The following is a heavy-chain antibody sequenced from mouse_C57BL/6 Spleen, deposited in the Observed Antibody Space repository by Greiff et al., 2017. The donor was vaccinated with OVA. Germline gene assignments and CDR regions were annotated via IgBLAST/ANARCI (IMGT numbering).Heavy chain of an antibody. CDR1: GYTFTSYW. J-gene: IGHJ4*01. V-gene: IGHV1-64*01. Sequence: QVQLQQPGAELVKPGASVKLSCKASGYTFTSYWMHWVKQRPGQGLEWIGMIHPTSGSTNYNEKFKSKATLTVDKSSRTAYMQISSLTSEDSAVYYCARGGRDAMDYWGQGTSVTVSS. D-gene: IGHD1-1*01. CDR3: ARGGRDAMDY. CDR2: IHPTSGST.